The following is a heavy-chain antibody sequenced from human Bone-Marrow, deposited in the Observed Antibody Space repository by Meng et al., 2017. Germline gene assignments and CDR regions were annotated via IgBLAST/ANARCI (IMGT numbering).Heavy chain of an antibody. J-gene: IGHJ4*02. V-gene: IGHV3-23*01. CDR1: GFTFSSHA. Sequence: GGSLRLSCAASGFTFSSHAISWVRQAPGKGLQWVSRISGNGDTTNFAAFVKGRFTISRDNSKSTVYMQMNSLRVEDTAIYYCAKELVSFATGGLDYWGRGIRVTVSS. CDR3: AKELVSFATGGLDY. D-gene: IGHD2-8*01. CDR2: ISGNGDTT.